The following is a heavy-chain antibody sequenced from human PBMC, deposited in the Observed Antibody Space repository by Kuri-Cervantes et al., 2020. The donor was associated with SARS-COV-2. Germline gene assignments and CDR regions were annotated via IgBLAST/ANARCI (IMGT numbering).Heavy chain of an antibody. CDR3: ARQMLSSITIFGLVITRNWFDP. Sequence: SETLSLTCTVSGGSISSSSYYWGWIRQPPGKGLEWIGSIYYSGSTYYNPSLKSRVTISVDTTKNQFSLKLSSVTAADTAVYYCARQMLSSITIFGLVITRNWFDPWGQETLVTVSS. CDR1: GGSISSSSYY. J-gene: IGHJ5*02. V-gene: IGHV4-39*01. D-gene: IGHD3-3*01. CDR2: IYYSGST.